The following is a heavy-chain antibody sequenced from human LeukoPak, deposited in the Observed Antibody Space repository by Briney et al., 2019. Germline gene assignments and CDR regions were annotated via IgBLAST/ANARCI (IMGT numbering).Heavy chain of an antibody. J-gene: IGHJ4*02. D-gene: IGHD3-10*02. CDR2: ISYDGSNV. CDR3: AKSRVRGVYYFDY. Sequence: GGSLRLSCAASGFTFRTYGMNWVRQAPGKGLEWVAIISYDGSNVDYADSVKGRFTISRDNSKNTLYPQMNSLRAEDSAVYYCAKSRVRGVYYFDYWGQGTLVTVSS. CDR1: GFTFRTYG. V-gene: IGHV3-30*18.